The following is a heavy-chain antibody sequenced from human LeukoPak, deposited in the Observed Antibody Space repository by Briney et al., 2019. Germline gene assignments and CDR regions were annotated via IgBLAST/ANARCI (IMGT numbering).Heavy chain of an antibody. D-gene: IGHD2-2*01. V-gene: IGHV4-61*08. CDR1: GGSISSGDYY. J-gene: IGHJ3*02. CDR3: ARAQGYCSSTSCYEDAFDI. Sequence: PSQTLSLTCTVSGGSISSGDYYWSWIRQPPGKGLEWIGYIYYSGSTNYNPSLKSRVTISVDTSKNQFSLKLSSVTAADTAVYYCARAQGYCSSTSCYEDAFDIWGQGTMVTVSS. CDR2: IYYSGST.